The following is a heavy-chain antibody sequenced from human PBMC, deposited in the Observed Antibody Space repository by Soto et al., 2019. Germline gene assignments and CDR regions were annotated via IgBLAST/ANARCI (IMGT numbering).Heavy chain of an antibody. V-gene: IGHV3-53*01. CDR2: IYSGDRT. CDR1: GFTVSNTH. D-gene: IGHD4-17*01. CDR3: AKDRAGYGEYAH. Sequence: GGSLRLSCAASGFTVSNTHMSWVRQAPGKGLEWVSVIYSGDRTYYADSVKGRFSISRDNSKNTLYFQMNSLRVEDTAVYYCAKDRAGYGEYAHWGQGTLVTVS. J-gene: IGHJ4*02.